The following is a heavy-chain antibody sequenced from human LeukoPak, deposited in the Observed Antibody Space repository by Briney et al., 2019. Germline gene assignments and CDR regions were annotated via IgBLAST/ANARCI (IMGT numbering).Heavy chain of an antibody. V-gene: IGHV1-2*02. J-gene: IGHJ4*02. CDR1: GYTFTGYY. CDR3: ARASGSGNVYKYYFDY. Sequence: ASVKVSCKASGYTFTGYYMHWVRQAPGQGLEWMGWINPNSGGTNYAQKFQGRVTMTRDTSISTAYMELSRLRSDDTAVYYCARASGSGNVYKYYFDYWGQGTLVTVSS. D-gene: IGHD1-26*01. CDR2: INPNSGGT.